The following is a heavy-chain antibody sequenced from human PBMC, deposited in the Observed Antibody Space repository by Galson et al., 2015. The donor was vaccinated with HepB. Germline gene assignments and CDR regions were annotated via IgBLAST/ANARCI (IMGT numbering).Heavy chain of an antibody. CDR3: ARLPGSSAGVPYYYYYYMDV. J-gene: IGHJ6*03. CDR2: ISSSSSYI. CDR1: GFTFSSYS. D-gene: IGHD3-22*01. Sequence: SLRLSCAASGFTFSSYSMNWVHQAPGKGLEWVSSISSSSSYIYYADSVKGRFTISRDNAKNSLYLQMNSLRAEDTAVYYCARLPGSSAGVPYYYYYYMDVWGKGTTVTVSS. V-gene: IGHV3-21*01.